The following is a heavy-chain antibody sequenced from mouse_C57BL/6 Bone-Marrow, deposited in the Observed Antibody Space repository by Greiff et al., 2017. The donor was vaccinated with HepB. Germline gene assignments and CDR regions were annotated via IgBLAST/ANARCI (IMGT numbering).Heavy chain of an antibody. Sequence: VKLMESGAELVRPGTSVTLSCKASGYTFTDYEMHWVKQTPVHGLEWIGAIDPETGGTAYNQKFKGKAILTADKSSSTAYMELRSLTSEDSAVYYCTRYGTTVVEGGYFDYWGQGTTLTVSS. D-gene: IGHD1-1*01. CDR3: TRYGTTVVEGGYFDY. V-gene: IGHV1-15*01. J-gene: IGHJ2*01. CDR1: GYTFTDYE. CDR2: IDPETGGT.